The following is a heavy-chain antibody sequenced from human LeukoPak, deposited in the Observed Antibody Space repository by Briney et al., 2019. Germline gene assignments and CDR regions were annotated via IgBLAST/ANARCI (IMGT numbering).Heavy chain of an antibody. J-gene: IGHJ3*02. V-gene: IGHV4-59*01. Sequence: SETLSLTCTVSGGSISSYYWSWIRQPPGKGLEWIGYIYYSGSTNYNPSLKSRVTISVDTSKNQFSLKLSSVTAADTAGYYCARAVVGARGAFDIWGQGTMVTVSS. CDR1: GGSISSYY. CDR3: ARAVVGARGAFDI. CDR2: IYYSGST. D-gene: IGHD1-26*01.